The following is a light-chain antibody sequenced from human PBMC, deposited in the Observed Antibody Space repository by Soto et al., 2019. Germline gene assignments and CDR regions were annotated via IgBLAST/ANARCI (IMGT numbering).Light chain of an antibody. J-gene: IGKJ1*01. CDR2: AAS. CDR3: QQSYSTPWK. Sequence: DIQMTQSPSALSASVGERVTITCRASQSISSYLNWYQQKPGKAPKLLIYAASSLQSGVPSRFSGSGSGTGFTLTISSLQPEDFATYYCQQSYSTPWKFGQGTKVDIK. V-gene: IGKV1-39*01. CDR1: QSISSY.